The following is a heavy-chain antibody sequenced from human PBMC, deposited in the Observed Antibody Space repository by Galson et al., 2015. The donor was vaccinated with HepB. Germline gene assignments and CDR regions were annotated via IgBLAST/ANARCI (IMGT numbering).Heavy chain of an antibody. CDR3: AKPVFMTTVTSRPTSGVGY. V-gene: IGHV3-23*01. D-gene: IGHD4-11*01. CDR1: GFTFSSYA. CDR2: ISGSGGST. J-gene: IGHJ4*02. Sequence: SLRLSCAASGFTFSSYAMSWVRQAPGKGLEWVSAISGSGGSTYYADSVKGRFTISRDNSKNTLYLQMNSLRAEDTAVYYCAKPVFMTTVTSRPTSGVGYWGQGTLVTVSS.